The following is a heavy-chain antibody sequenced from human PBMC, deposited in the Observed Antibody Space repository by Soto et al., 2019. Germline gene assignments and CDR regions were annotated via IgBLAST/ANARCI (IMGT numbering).Heavy chain of an antibody. CDR1: GITISNYP. D-gene: IGHD6-19*01. V-gene: IGHV3-23*04. CDR3: VIDDGGCPSTAPH. J-gene: IGHJ4*02. CDR2: ISGSGDTT. Sequence: EVRLVESGGGLVQPGGSLRLSCAASGITISNYPMSWVRQPPGKGLDWVSGISGSGDTTYYADSAKARFTISKDISSNSLFLQLDSLRVEDSALYFCVIDDGGCPSTAPHWGQGTLVTVSP.